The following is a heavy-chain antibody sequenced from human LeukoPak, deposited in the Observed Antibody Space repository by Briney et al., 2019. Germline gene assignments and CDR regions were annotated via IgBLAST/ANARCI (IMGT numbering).Heavy chain of an antibody. CDR2: MNPNSGGT. Sequence: ASVKVSCKASGYTFTSYDINWVRQVTGQGLEWMGWMNPNSGGTNYAQKFQGRVTMTRDTSISTAYMELSRLRSDDTAVYYCAREDRYSSGWPYWGQGTLVTVSS. CDR3: AREDRYSSGWPY. CDR1: GYTFTSYD. V-gene: IGHV1-2*02. J-gene: IGHJ4*02. D-gene: IGHD6-19*01.